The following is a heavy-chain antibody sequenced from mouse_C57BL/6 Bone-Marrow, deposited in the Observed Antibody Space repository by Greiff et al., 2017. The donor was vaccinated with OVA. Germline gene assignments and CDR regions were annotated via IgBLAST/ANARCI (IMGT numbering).Heavy chain of an antibody. Sequence: DVKLVESEGGLVQPGSSMKLSCTASGFTFSDYYMAWVRQVPEKGLEWVANINYDGSSTYYLDSLKSRFIISRDNAKNILYLQMSSLKSEDTATYYCARGIVYYYSLYYFDYWGQGTTLTVSS. V-gene: IGHV5-16*01. CDR3: ARGIVYYYSLYYFDY. D-gene: IGHD1-1*01. CDR2: INYDGSST. J-gene: IGHJ2*01. CDR1: GFTFSDYY.